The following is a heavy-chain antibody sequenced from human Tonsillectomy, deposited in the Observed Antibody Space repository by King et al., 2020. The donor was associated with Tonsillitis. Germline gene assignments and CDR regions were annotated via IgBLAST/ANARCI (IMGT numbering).Heavy chain of an antibody. CDR3: ARDPGVVRGALDY. D-gene: IGHD3-10*01. Sequence: VQLVESGGGLVQPGGSLRLSCAASGFTFSSYEMNWGRQAPGKGLERVSYISRSGSTIYYADSVKGRLTISRDNAKNSLYLQMNSLSAEDTAVYYCARDPGVVRGALDYWGQGTLVTVSS. V-gene: IGHV3-48*03. J-gene: IGHJ4*02. CDR1: GFTFSSYE. CDR2: ISRSGSTI.